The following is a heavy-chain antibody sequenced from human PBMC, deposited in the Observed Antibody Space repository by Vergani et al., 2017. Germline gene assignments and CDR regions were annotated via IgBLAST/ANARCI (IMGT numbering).Heavy chain of an antibody. V-gene: IGHV4-61*02. CDR2: IFTTGST. Sequence: QVQLQESGPGLVKPSQTLSLTCTVSGDSISSGRYYWSWIRQPAGKGLEWIGRIFTTGSTNYNPSRKSRVTISVDTSKNQFSLKLSSVTAADTAVYYCATYTVVTPGWYFDYWGQGTLVTVSS. D-gene: IGHD4-23*01. CDR1: GDSISSGRYY. J-gene: IGHJ4*02. CDR3: ATYTVVTPGWYFDY.